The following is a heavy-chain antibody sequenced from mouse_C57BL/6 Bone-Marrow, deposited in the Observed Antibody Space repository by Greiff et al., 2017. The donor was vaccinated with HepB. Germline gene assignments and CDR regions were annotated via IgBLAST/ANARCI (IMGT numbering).Heavy chain of an antibody. D-gene: IGHD2-12*01. CDR3: ARRGLRRGGMDY. V-gene: IGHV5-9*01. CDR1: GFTFSSYT. Sequence: DVHLVESGGGLVKPGGSLKLSCAASGFTFSSYTMSWVRQTPEKRLEWVATISGGGGNTYYPDSVKGRITISRDNAKNTLDLQMSSLRSEDTALYYCARRGLRRGGMDYWGQGTSVTVSS. J-gene: IGHJ4*01. CDR2: ISGGGGNT.